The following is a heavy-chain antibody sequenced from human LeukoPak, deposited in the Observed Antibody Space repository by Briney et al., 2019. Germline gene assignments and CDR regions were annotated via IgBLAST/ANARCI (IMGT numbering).Heavy chain of an antibody. J-gene: IGHJ6*03. D-gene: IGHD1-1*01. CDR1: GFTFDHYG. V-gene: IGHV3-20*04. CDR2: INWNGGST. CDR3: ARVVLERYMDV. Sequence: GGSLRLSCAAYGFTFDHYGMSWLRQAPGKGLEWVSGINWNGGSTGYADSVKGRFTISRDNAKNSLYLQMNSLRAEDTPLHYCARVVLERYMDVWVKGTTVTVSS.